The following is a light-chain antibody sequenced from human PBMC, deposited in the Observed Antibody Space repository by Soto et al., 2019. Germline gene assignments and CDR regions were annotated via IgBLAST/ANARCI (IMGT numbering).Light chain of an antibody. J-gene: IGLJ1*01. CDR3: TSYAASNNYV. CDR2: DVI. Sequence: QSVLTQPPSASGSPGQSVTISCTGTSSDVGAYNYVSWYQQHPGKAPKLMIYDVIKRPSGVPDRFSGSKSGNTASLTVSGLQAEDEADYYCTSYAASNNYVFGTGTKVTVL. V-gene: IGLV2-8*01. CDR1: SSDVGAYNY.